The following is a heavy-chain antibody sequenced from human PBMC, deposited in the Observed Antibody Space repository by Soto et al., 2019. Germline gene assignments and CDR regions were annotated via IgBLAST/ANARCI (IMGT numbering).Heavy chain of an antibody. CDR3: ASLLWFGEFPAPYYYYMDV. V-gene: IGHV4-59*08. CDR2: IYYSGST. Sequence: SETLSLTCTVSGGSISSYYWSWIRQPPGKGLEWIGYIYYSGSTNYNPSLKSRVTISVDTSKNQFSLKLSSVTAADTAVYYFASLLWFGEFPAPYYYYMDVWGKGTTVTVSS. J-gene: IGHJ6*03. CDR1: GGSISSYY. D-gene: IGHD3-10*01.